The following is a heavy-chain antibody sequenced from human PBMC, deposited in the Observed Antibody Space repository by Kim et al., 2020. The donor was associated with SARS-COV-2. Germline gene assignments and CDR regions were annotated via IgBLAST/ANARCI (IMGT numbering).Heavy chain of an antibody. J-gene: IGHJ6*02. V-gene: IGHV1-18*01. CDR1: GYTFTSYG. CDR2: ISAYNGNT. CDR3: ARNYGSGSYYKVRYYYYGMDV. Sequence: ASVKVSCKASGYTFTSYGMSWVRQAPGQGLEWMGWISAYNGNTNYAQKLQGRVTMTTDTSTSTAYMELRSLRSDDTAVYYCARNYGSGSYYKVRYYYYGMDVWGQGTTVTVSS. D-gene: IGHD3-10*01.